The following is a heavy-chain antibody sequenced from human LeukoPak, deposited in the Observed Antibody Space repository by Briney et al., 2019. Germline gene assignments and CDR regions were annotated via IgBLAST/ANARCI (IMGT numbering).Heavy chain of an antibody. Sequence: ASVKVSCKASGYTFTSYYMHWVRQAPGQGLEWMGIINPSGGSTSYAQKFQGRVTITADKSTSTAYMELSSLRSEDTAVYYCASHPGIRYYYGMDVWGQGTTVTVSS. J-gene: IGHJ6*02. CDR1: GYTFTSYY. V-gene: IGHV1-46*01. D-gene: IGHD5-18*01. CDR2: INPSGGST. CDR3: ASHPGIRYYYGMDV.